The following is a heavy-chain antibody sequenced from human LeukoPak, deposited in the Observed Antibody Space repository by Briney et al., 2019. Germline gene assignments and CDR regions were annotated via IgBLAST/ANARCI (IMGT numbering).Heavy chain of an antibody. Sequence: PGGSLRLSCAASGFTLSNAWMSWVRQAPGKGLEWVGRIKSKTGGGTADYAAPVKGRFTISRDDSKNTLYLQMNSLKTEDIAVYYCTTQLYCTSTTCIPYWGQGTLVTVSS. CDR3: TTQLYCTSTTCIPY. J-gene: IGHJ4*02. V-gene: IGHV3-15*01. CDR2: IKSKTGGGTA. D-gene: IGHD2-2*01. CDR1: GFTLSNAW.